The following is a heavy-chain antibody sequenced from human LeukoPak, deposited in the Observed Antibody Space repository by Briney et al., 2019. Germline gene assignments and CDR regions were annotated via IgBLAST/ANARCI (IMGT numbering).Heavy chain of an antibody. V-gene: IGHV3-33*01. CDR1: GFAFSRYG. J-gene: IGHJ4*02. CDR2: IWDDGSNQ. CDR3: VRGRGSSWYFDY. Sequence: GRSLRLSCAASGFAFSRYGMHWVRQAPGKGLEWVAVIWDDGSNQKYADSVKGRFTISRDNSKNTLYLQMNSLRAEDTAVYYCVRGRGSSWYFDYWGQGTPVTVSS. D-gene: IGHD6-13*01.